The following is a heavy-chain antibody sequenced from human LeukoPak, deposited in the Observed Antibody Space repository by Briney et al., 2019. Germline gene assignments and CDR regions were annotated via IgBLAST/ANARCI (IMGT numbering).Heavy chain of an antibody. Sequence: PGGSLRLSCAASGFTFSSYAMTWVRQAPGKGLEWVSGISGSGGSTFYADSVKGRFTISRDSSENALFLQMNSLRAEDTAIYYCARDGGGHEIDYWGQGTLVTVSS. V-gene: IGHV3-23*01. J-gene: IGHJ4*02. D-gene: IGHD2-21*01. CDR1: GFTFSSYA. CDR3: ARDGGGHEIDY. CDR2: ISGSGGST.